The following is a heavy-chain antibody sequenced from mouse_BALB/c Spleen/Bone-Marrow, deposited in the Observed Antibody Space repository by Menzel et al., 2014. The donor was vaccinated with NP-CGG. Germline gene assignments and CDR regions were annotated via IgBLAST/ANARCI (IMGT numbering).Heavy chain of an antibody. J-gene: IGHJ2*01. Sequence: EVQGVESGGGLVQPGGSLKLSCAASGFTFSNYGMSWVRQTPDKRLELVATINSDGGSTYYPDSVKGRFTIYRDTAKNPLYLQMSSLKSEETAMYYCVRGNYGNYVDYFDFWGQGTTLTVSS. CDR3: VRGNYGNYVDYFDF. CDR2: INSDGGST. CDR1: GFTFSNYG. V-gene: IGHV5-6-3*01. D-gene: IGHD2-1*01.